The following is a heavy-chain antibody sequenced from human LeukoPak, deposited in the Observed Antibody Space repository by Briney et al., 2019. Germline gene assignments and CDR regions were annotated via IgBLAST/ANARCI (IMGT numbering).Heavy chain of an antibody. D-gene: IGHD3-10*01. Sequence: SETLSLTCAVYGGSFSGYYWSWIRQPPGKGLEWIGEINHSGSTNYNPSLKSRVTISVDTSKNRFSLKLSSVTAADTAVYYCARGDGPRITMVRGVRKGLDYWGQGTLVTVSS. CDR3: ARGDGPRITMVRGVRKGLDY. V-gene: IGHV4-34*01. CDR2: INHSGST. CDR1: GGSFSGYY. J-gene: IGHJ4*02.